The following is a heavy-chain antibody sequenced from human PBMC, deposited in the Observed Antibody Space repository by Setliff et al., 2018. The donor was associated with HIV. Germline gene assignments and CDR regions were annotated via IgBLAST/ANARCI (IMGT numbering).Heavy chain of an antibody. Sequence: SETLSLTCIVSGGSINSSSYYWAWIRQPPGKGLEWIGSIYYSGSTYYTPSLKSRVTMSVDTSKNQFSLKVTSVTAADTAVYYCARAPANYHDSSGFYFGGDYYFDFWGQGTLVTVSS. CDR2: IYYSGST. CDR1: GGSINSSSYY. CDR3: ARAPANYHDSSGFYFGGDYYFDF. J-gene: IGHJ4*02. V-gene: IGHV4-39*01. D-gene: IGHD3-22*01.